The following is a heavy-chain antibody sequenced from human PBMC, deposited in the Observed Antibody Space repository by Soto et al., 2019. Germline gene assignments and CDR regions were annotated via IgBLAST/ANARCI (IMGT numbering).Heavy chain of an antibody. V-gene: IGHV3-33*01. CDR1: AFSFNIYD. CDR2: IWYDGSNK. Sequence: WSLTLSSAASAFSFNIYDMHSIRPAPAKGLEWVAVIWYDGSNKYYADSVKGLFTISRDNSKNTLSLQMNSLRAEDTALYYCARAREMATIRLSYFDLWGRGTLVTVSS. J-gene: IGHJ2*01. CDR3: ARAREMATIRLSYFDL. D-gene: IGHD5-12*01.